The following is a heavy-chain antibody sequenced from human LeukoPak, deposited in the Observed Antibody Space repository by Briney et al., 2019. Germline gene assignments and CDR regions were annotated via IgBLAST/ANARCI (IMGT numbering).Heavy chain of an antibody. V-gene: IGHV3-23*01. CDR3: AKDPTSVGGRHDWLLDS. Sequence: GGSLRLSCAASGFTFNSYAMSWVRQAPGKGLEWVSTIGFGDDSAYYADSVKGRFTISRDNPKNTLYLQMNYLRAEDTAVYYCAKDPTSVGGRHDWLLDSWGQGTLVTVSS. J-gene: IGHJ5*02. CDR2: IGFGDDSA. D-gene: IGHD3-9*01. CDR1: GFTFNSYA.